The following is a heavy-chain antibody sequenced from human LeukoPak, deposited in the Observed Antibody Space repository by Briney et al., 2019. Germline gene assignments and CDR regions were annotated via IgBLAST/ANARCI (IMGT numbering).Heavy chain of an antibody. V-gene: IGHV4-4*02. CDR3: ASSDYYRLDH. J-gene: IGHJ4*02. CDR2: IHQTGST. D-gene: IGHD6-25*01. Sequence: PSETLSLTCAVPGGSISSSHWWSWVRQPPGTGLEWIGEIHQTGSTNYNPSLRSRGSISLDKAKNQFTLNLNSVTAADTAVYYCASSDYYRLDHWGQGILVTVSS. CDR1: GGSISSSHW.